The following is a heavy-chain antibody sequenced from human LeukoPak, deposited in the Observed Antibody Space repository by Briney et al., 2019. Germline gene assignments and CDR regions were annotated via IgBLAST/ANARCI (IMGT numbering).Heavy chain of an antibody. V-gene: IGHV3-53*01. D-gene: IGHD6-19*01. Sequence: GVSLRLSCAASGFIFSSNFMSWVPQAPGKGLEWLSLLYSGGSTYYADSVKGRFIISRDNSKNTLFVQMNSLRAEDTAFYYCARGLQTSGWLESWGQGTLVTVSS. CDR2: LYSGGST. CDR3: ARGLQTSGWLES. CDR1: GFIFSSNF. J-gene: IGHJ4*02.